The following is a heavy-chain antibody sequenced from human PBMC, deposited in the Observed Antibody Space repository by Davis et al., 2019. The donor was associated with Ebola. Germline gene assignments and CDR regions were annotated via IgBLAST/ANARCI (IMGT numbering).Heavy chain of an antibody. D-gene: IGHD6-19*01. J-gene: IGHJ6*04. CDR3: AKIAVAGTWIYYYYGMDV. CDR2: VEYDGSNK. V-gene: IGHV3-30*18. Sequence: GGSLRLSCAASGFTFSVYAMYWVRQAPGKGLEWVGVVEYDGSNKYYADSVKGRFTISRDNSKNTLYLQMNSLRAEDTAVYYCAKIAVAGTWIYYYYGMDVWGKGTTVTVSS. CDR1: GFTFSVYA.